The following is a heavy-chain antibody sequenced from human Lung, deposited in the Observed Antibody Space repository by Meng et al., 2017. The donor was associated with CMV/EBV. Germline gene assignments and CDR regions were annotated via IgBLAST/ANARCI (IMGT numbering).Heavy chain of an antibody. D-gene: IGHD6-19*01. CDR3: ARDPSNTSGRYAYFDY. J-gene: IGHJ4*02. CDR2: ISCYNGDT. Sequence: QRHLRQSGAELKQPGASGSVSRQASGYTFTHHGISWIRQAPGQGREWMGWISCYNGDTNYAQKFQGRVTMTTDTSTSTAYMDLRSLRSDDTAVYYCARDPSNTSGRYAYFDYWGQGTLVTVSS. CDR1: GYTFTHHG. V-gene: IGHV1-18*01.